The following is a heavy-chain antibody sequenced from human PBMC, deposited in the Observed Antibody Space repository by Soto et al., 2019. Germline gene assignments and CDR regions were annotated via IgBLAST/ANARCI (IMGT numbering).Heavy chain of an antibody. CDR3: TRGRDYFDY. V-gene: IGHV3-11*06. CDR2: ISSSSTYT. Sequence: QVQLVESGGGLVKPGGSLRLSCAASGFTFSDYYMSWIRQAPGKGLEWVSYISSSSTYTNYADSVKGRFTISRDNAKNSLYLQMNSLRVEDTAVYYCTRGRDYFDYWVQGTLVTVSS. CDR1: GFTFSDYY. J-gene: IGHJ4*02.